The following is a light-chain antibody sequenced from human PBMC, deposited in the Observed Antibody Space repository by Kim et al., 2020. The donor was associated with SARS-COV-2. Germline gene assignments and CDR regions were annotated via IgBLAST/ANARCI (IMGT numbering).Light chain of an antibody. J-gene: IGKJ2*01. V-gene: IGKV3-20*01. CDR1: QSVNRHY. CDR2: GAS. CDR3: QQYGSSRGT. Sequence: ENVLTQSPGTLSLSPGERATLSCRASQSVNRHYLAWYQQKPGQAPRLLIVGASSRATGIPDRFSGSGFGTDFALTIDRLAPEDSAVYYCQQYGSSRGTFGQGTKLEI.